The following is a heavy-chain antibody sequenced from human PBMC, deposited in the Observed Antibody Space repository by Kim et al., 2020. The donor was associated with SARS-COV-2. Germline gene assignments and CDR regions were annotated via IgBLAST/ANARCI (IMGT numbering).Heavy chain of an antibody. CDR2: IYYSGST. CDR3: ARHGDFLTGYYYYYYGMDV. V-gene: IGHV4-39*01. Sequence: SETLSLTCTVSGGSISSSSYYWGWIRQPPGKGLEWIGSIYYSGSTYYNPSLKSRVTISVDTSKNQFSLKLSSVTAADTAVYYCARHGDFLTGYYYYYYGMDVWGQGTTVTVSS. D-gene: IGHD3-9*01. CDR1: GGSISSSSYY. J-gene: IGHJ6*02.